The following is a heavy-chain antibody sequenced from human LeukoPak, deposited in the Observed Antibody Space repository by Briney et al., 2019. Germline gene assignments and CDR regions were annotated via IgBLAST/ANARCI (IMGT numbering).Heavy chain of an antibody. CDR2: MNPNKGNT. D-gene: IGHD3-3*01. J-gene: IGHJ4*02. CDR1: GYTFTNYD. V-gene: IGHV1-8*01. Sequence: GASVKVSCKASGYTFTNYDINWVRQATGQGLEWMGWMNPNKGNTDYAQKFQGRVTMTRDTSISTAYLQWSSLKASDTAMYYCARRGVVDYWGQGTLVTVSS. CDR3: ARRGVVDY.